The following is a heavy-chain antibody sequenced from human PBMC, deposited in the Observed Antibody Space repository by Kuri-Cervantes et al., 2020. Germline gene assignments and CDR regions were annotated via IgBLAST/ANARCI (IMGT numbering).Heavy chain of an antibody. CDR1: GFTFSSYS. CDR3: TTDMITMVRGVTEYYFDY. J-gene: IGHJ4*02. Sequence: GESLKISCAASGFTFSSYSMNWVRQAPGKGLEWVGRIKSKTDGGTTDYAAPVKGRFTISRDDSKNTLYLQMNSLKTEDTAVYYCTTDMITMVRGVTEYYFDYWGQGTLVTVSS. CDR2: IKSKTDGGTT. D-gene: IGHD3-10*01. V-gene: IGHV3-15*01.